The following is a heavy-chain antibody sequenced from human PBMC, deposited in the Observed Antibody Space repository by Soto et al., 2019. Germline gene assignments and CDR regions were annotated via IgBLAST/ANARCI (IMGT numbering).Heavy chain of an antibody. CDR1: GYTFTSYD. Sequence: QVQLVQSGAEVKKHGASVKVSCKASGYTFTSYDINWVRQATGQGLEWMGWMNPNSGNTGYAQKFQGIVTMTRNTSISTAYMELSSLRSEDTAVYYCARGLEEPYSDFWSGYYSGGYHYYYYMDVWGKGTTVTFSS. CDR2: MNPNSGNT. D-gene: IGHD3-3*01. V-gene: IGHV1-8*01. CDR3: ARGLEEPYSDFWSGYYSGGYHYYYYMDV. J-gene: IGHJ6*03.